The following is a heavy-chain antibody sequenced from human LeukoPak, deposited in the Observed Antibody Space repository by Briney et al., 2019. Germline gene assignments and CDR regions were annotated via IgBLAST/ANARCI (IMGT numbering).Heavy chain of an antibody. CDR1: GFTFSSYG. J-gene: IGHJ4*02. V-gene: IGHV3-23*01. Sequence: TGGSLRLSCAASGFTFSSYGMSWVRQAPGKGLEWVSAISGSGGSTYYADSVKGRFTISRDNSKNTLYLQMNSLRAEGTAVYYCGRGGKVEQLVLARWGQGSLVTVSS. CDR2: ISGSGGST. CDR3: GRGGKVEQLVLAR. D-gene: IGHD6-13*01.